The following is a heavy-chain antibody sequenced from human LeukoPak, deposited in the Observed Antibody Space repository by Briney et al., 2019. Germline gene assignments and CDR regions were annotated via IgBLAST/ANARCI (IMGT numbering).Heavy chain of an antibody. CDR3: AKWARYCTNGVCYYFDY. D-gene: IGHD2-8*01. Sequence: GGSLRLSCAASGFTFSSCGMSWVRQAPGKGLEWVSAISGSGGSTYYADSVKGRFTISRDNSKNTLYLQMNSLRAEDTAVYYCAKWARYCTNGVCYYFDYWGQGTLVTVSS. CDR1: GFTFSSCG. J-gene: IGHJ4*02. CDR2: ISGSGGST. V-gene: IGHV3-23*01.